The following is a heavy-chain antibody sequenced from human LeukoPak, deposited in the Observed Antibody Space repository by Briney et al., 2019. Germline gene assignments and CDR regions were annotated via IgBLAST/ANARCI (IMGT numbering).Heavy chain of an antibody. CDR2: IRSKAYGGTT. Sequence: GRSLRLSCTASGFTFGDYAMSWFRQAPGKGLECVGLIRSKAYGGTTEYAASVKGRFTISRDDSKSIAYLQMNSLKTEDTAVYYCTSSGYRGPEYFQHWGPGTLVTVSS. CDR1: GFTFGDYA. V-gene: IGHV3-49*03. D-gene: IGHD3-22*01. J-gene: IGHJ1*01. CDR3: TSSGYRGPEYFQH.